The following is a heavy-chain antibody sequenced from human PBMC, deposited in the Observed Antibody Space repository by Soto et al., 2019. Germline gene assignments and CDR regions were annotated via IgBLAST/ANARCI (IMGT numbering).Heavy chain of an antibody. CDR1: RVTFSSYA. J-gene: IGHJ5*02. CDR2: ISGSGGST. Sequence: PGGSLRLSCAASRVTFSSYAMSWVRLAPGKGLEWVSAISGSGGSTYYADSVKGRFTISRDNSKNTLYLQMNSLRAEDTAVYYCAKDSSGWSNWFDPWGQGTLVTVSS. CDR3: AKDSSGWSNWFDP. D-gene: IGHD6-19*01. V-gene: IGHV3-23*01.